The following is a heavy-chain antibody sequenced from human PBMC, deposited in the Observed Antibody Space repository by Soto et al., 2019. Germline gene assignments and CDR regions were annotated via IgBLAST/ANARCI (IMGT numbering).Heavy chain of an antibody. V-gene: IGHV4-4*02. CDR1: GGSISSSNW. J-gene: IGHJ6*02. CDR3: AGVVGGYYYGMDV. D-gene: IGHD2-2*01. CDR2: IYHSGST. Sequence: QVQLQESGPGLVKPSGTLSLTCAVSGGSISSSNWWSWVRQPPGKGLEWIGEIYHSGSTNYNPSLKSLFTISVDKSKNQFSLKMSAVTAADTAVYYCAGVVGGYYYGMDVWGQGTTVTVSS.